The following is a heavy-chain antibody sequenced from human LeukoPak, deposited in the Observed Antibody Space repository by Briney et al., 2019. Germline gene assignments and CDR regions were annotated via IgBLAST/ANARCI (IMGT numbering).Heavy chain of an antibody. D-gene: IGHD1-1*01. J-gene: IGHJ6*04. CDR2: IKTDGSVT. CDR3: GRDNNDKVDV. V-gene: IGHV3-74*01. Sequence: PGGSLTLSCAASGFSFSDYWMVWVRQAPGKGLVWVSNIKTDGSVTNYADSVKGRSTISRDHAKNTLYLQMNSLRAEDTAVYYCGRDNNDKVDVWGKGTTVTVSS. CDR1: GFSFSDYW.